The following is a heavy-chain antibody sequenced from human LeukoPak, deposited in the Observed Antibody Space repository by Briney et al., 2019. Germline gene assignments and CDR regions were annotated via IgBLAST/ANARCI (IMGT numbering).Heavy chain of an antibody. CDR1: GFTVSSNY. CDR3: ARDTGDDYGATGWFDP. CDR2: IYSGGST. J-gene: IGHJ5*02. V-gene: IGHV3-66*01. D-gene: IGHD4-17*01. Sequence: GGSLRLSCAASGFTVSSNYMSWVRQAPGKGLEWVSVIYSGGSTYYADSVKGRFTISRDNSKNTLYLQMNSLRAEDTAVYYCARDTGDDYGATGWFDPWGQGTLVTVSS.